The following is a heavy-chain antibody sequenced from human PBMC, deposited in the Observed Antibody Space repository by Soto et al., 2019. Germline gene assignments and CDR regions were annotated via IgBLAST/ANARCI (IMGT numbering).Heavy chain of an antibody. V-gene: IGHV1-18*01. J-gene: IGHJ5*02. CDR1: GYSFSDFG. CDR3: ARGRGELRFDP. Sequence: QVQLMQSGAEMKQPGASVKVSCRASGYSFSDFGISWVRQAPGQGLEWVGWTSTSNDKTDYAQKVQGRVTMTTDTSPNTAYMELRGLRSDDTAVYYCARGRGELRFDPWGQGTLVTVSS. CDR2: TSTSNDKT. D-gene: IGHD1-7*01.